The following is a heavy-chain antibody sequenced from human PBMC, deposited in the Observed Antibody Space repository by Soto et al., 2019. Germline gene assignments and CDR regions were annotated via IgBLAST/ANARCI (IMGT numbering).Heavy chain of an antibody. Sequence: TIINFGSVWLRRAPGRGLEWISYISRSFSPTHYADSVKGRFTISRDNAKTSLYLQTDSLRDEDTAVYYCARESPPGPYWGQGTLVTVSS. CDR2: ISRSFSPT. CDR3: ARESPPGPY. J-gene: IGHJ4*02. V-gene: IGHV3-48*02. CDR1: TIINFG.